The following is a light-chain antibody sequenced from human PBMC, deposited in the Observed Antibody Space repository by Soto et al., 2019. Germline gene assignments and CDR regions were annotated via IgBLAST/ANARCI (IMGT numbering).Light chain of an antibody. CDR1: QSVSKY. J-gene: IGKJ4*01. CDR3: QQRSNWPPS. Sequence: ETVLTQSPPTLSLSPGEGATLSCRASQSVSKYLAWYQQKPGQAPRLLIYDASTRATGIPARFSGSGSGTDFNLTISSLEPEDFAVYYCQQRSNWPPSFGGGTKVEVK. V-gene: IGKV3-11*01. CDR2: DAS.